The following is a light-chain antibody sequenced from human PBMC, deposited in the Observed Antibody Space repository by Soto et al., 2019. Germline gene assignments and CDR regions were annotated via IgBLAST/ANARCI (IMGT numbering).Light chain of an antibody. J-gene: IGLJ2*01. CDR1: NSNIGNNY. CDR2: ENN. CDR3: ATWDNSLNAVV. Sequence: QSVLTQPPSVSAAPGQKVTISCSGTNSNIGNNYVSWYQQLPGTVPKYLIYENNKRPSGISDRFSGSKSGTSATLGITGLQTGDEADYYCATWDNSLNAVVFGGGTKQTVL. V-gene: IGLV1-51*01.